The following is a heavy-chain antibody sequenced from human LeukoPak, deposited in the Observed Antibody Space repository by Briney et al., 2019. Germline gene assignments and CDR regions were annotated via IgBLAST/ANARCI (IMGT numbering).Heavy chain of an antibody. Sequence: ASVKVSCKASGYTFTYHYIHLVRQVPGQGLEWMGIINPSNGNTNYAQKFQGRVTMTRDTSTSTVYMELNSLGSEDTAVYYCARESDSGKDFACWGQGTLVTVSS. CDR1: GYTFTYHY. CDR2: INPSNGNT. V-gene: IGHV1-46*01. J-gene: IGHJ4*02. D-gene: IGHD1-26*01. CDR3: ARESDSGKDFAC.